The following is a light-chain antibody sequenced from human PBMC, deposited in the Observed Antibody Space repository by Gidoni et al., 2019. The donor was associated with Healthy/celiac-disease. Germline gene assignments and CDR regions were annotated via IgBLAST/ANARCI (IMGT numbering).Light chain of an antibody. Sequence: DIVLTQSPGTLSLSPGERATLSCRASQSVSSSYLAWYQQKPGQAPRLLIYGASSRATGIPDRFSGSGSGTDFTLTISRLEPEDFAVYYCQQYGWTFXQXTKVEIK. V-gene: IGKV3-20*01. CDR2: GAS. CDR1: QSVSSSY. CDR3: QQYGWT. J-gene: IGKJ1*01.